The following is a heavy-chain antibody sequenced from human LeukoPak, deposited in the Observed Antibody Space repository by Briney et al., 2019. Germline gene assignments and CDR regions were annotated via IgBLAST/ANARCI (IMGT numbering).Heavy chain of an antibody. D-gene: IGHD4-23*01. Sequence: GGSLRLSCAASGFTFRSYAMSWVRQAPGKGLEWVSAISGSGGSTYYADSVRGRFTISRDNSKNTLYLQMNSLRAEDTAVYYCAKSPAVDAAFDIWGQGTMVTVSS. CDR3: AKSPAVDAAFDI. CDR1: GFTFRSYA. V-gene: IGHV3-23*01. CDR2: ISGSGGST. J-gene: IGHJ3*02.